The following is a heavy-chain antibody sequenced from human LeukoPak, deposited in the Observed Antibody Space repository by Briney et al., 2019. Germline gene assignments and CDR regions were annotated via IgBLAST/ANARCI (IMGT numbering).Heavy chain of an antibody. Sequence: PSETLSLTCAVYGGSFSGYYWSWIRQPPGKGLEWIGEINHSGSTNYNPSLKSRVTISVDTSKNQFSLKLSSVTAADTAVYYCARELNGGNRFDYWGQGTLVTASS. J-gene: IGHJ4*02. CDR3: ARELNGGNRFDY. V-gene: IGHV4-34*01. D-gene: IGHD4-23*01. CDR1: GGSFSGYY. CDR2: INHSGST.